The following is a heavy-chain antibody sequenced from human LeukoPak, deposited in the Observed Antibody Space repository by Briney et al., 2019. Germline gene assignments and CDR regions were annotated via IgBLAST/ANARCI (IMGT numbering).Heavy chain of an antibody. D-gene: IGHD3-22*01. CDR3: ARDGDSSGYLGAEFDY. Sequence: GATVKVSCKASGYTFTSYGISWVRQAPGQGLEWMGWISAYNGNTNYAQKLQGRVTMTTDTSTSTAYMELRSLRSDDTAVYYCARDGDSSGYLGAEFDYWGQGTLVTVSS. V-gene: IGHV1-18*01. J-gene: IGHJ4*02. CDR1: GYTFTSYG. CDR2: ISAYNGNT.